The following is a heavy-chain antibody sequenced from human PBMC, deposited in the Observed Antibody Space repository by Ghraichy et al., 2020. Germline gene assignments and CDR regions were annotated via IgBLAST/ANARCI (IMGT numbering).Heavy chain of an antibody. CDR3: ARQPDYGGNTPFYYGLDV. CDR2: FYSAGGK. J-gene: IGHJ6*02. Sequence: GGSLRLSCAASGFSVKSNYMNWVRQAPGKGLEWVLVFYSAGGKYYADSVRGRFTISKDNSKNTLYLQMNRLTPEDTAVYFCARQPDYGGNTPFYYGLDVWGQGTTVTVSS. V-gene: IGHV3-66*02. CDR1: GFSVKSNY. D-gene: IGHD4-23*01.